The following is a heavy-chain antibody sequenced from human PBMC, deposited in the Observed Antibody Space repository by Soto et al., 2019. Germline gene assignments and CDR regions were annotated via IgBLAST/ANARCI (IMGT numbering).Heavy chain of an antibody. Sequence: QVQLQESGPGLVKPSQTLSLTCTVSGGSISSGGYYWSWIRQHPGKGLEWIGYIYYSGSTYYNPSLKSRVTISVDTSKNQFSLKLSSVTAADTAVYYWARGIPSGEDGEFDPWGQGTLVTVSS. V-gene: IGHV4-31*03. CDR3: ARGIPSGEDGEFDP. CDR1: GGSISSGGYY. CDR2: IYYSGST. D-gene: IGHD1-26*01. J-gene: IGHJ5*02.